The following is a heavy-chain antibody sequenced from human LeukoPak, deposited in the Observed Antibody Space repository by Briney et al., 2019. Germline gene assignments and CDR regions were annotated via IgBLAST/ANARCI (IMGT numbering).Heavy chain of an antibody. CDR3: ARSAGAAAHFDY. D-gene: IGHD6-13*01. J-gene: IGHJ4*02. CDR1: GGSINSYY. Sequence: SETLSLTCTVSGGSINSYYWSWIRQPPGKGLEWIGYIYYSGRTNNNPSLKSRVTMSVDTSKNQFSLNLSSVTAADTAVYYCARSAGAAAHFDYWGQGTLVPVSS. CDR2: IYYSGRT. V-gene: IGHV4-59*08.